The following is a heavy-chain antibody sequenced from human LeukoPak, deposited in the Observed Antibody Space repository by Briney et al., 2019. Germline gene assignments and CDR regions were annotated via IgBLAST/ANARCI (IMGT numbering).Heavy chain of an antibody. D-gene: IGHD5-12*01. CDR2: ISAYNGNT. CDR3: VMATIEHYGMDV. V-gene: IGHV1-18*01. Sequence: ASVKVSCKASGYTFTNYGINWVRQAPGQGLEWMGWISAYNGNTNYAQKLQGRVTMTTDTSTSTAYMELRSLRSDDTAVYYCVMATIEHYGMDVWGQGTTVTVSS. J-gene: IGHJ6*02. CDR1: GYTFTNYG.